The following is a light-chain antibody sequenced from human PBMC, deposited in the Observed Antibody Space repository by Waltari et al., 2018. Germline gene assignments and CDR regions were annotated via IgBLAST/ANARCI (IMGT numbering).Light chain of an antibody. CDR2: STN. Sequence: IQMTHSPSSRPASVGDTFTITCRRSQGSSGDLDWLQQKPGKSPKLLIYSTNKLQTGVPARFGGSGSGTEFTLTISRLQPEDFATYYRLQHYDYRTFGRGTKVEI. CDR3: LQHYDYRT. J-gene: IGKJ1*01. CDR1: QGSSGD. V-gene: IGKV1-6*01.